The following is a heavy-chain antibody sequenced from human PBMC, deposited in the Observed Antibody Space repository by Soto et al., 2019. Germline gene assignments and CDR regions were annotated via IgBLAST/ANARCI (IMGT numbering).Heavy chain of an antibody. J-gene: IGHJ4*02. Sequence: GESLKISCKGSGYSFTSYWIGWVRQMPGKGLEWMGIIYPGDSDTRYSPSFQGQVTISADKSISTAYLQWSSLKASETAMYYCARLTNQPPPIVVVTAIDYWGQGTLVTVSS. CDR2: IYPGDSDT. CDR3: ARLTNQPPPIVVVTAIDY. CDR1: GYSFTSYW. V-gene: IGHV5-51*01. D-gene: IGHD2-21*02.